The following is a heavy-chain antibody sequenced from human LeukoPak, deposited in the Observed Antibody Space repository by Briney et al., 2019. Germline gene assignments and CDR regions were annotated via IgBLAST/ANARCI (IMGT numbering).Heavy chain of an antibody. CDR1: GFTFSNCG. Sequence: PGGSLRLSCAASGFTFSNCGMHWVRQAPGKGLEWVAHIWYDGSNKYYADSVRGRFTISRDNSKNTLYLQMNSLRAEDTAVYYCAGDRDYDFFDYWGQGTLVTVSS. D-gene: IGHD3-3*01. V-gene: IGHV3-33*01. CDR2: IWYDGSNK. J-gene: IGHJ4*02. CDR3: AGDRDYDFFDY.